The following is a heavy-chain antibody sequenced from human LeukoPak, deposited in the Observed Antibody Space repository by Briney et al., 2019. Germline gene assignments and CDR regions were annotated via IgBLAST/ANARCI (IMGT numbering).Heavy chain of an antibody. CDR1: GFTFSSYG. V-gene: IGHV3-23*01. J-gene: IGHJ4*02. Sequence: GGSLRLSCAASGFTFSSYGMSWVRQAPGKGLEWVSAISGSGGSTYYADSVKGRFTVSRDNSKNTLYLQMNSLRAEDTAMYYCARPGQLGEYTPYYFDYWGQGTLVTVSS. D-gene: IGHD3-16*01. CDR3: ARPGQLGEYTPYYFDY. CDR2: ISGSGGST.